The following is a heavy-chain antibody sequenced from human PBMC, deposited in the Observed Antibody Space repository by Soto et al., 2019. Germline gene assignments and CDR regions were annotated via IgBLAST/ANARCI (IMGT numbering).Heavy chain of an antibody. Sequence: QLQLQESGSGLVKPSQTLSLTCAVSGGSISSGGYSWSWIRQPPGKGLEWIGYIYHSGRTYYNPSLKSRVPLAVYRSKTQSSLQLTSVTAADTAVYYCTAGGGLPRHYWAHGTLVTVSS. D-gene: IGHD5-12*01. V-gene: IGHV4-30-2*01. CDR2: IYHSGRT. CDR3: TAGGGLPRHY. J-gene: IGHJ4*01. CDR1: GGSISSGGYS.